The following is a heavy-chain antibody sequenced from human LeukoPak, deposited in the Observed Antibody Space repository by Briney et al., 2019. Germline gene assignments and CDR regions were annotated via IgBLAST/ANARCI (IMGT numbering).Heavy chain of an antibody. Sequence: SETLSLTCAVYGGSFSDYYWTWIRQPRGKGLEWIGEINHSGSTNYNPSLKSRVTISLDTSKSQFSLKLSSVTAADTAVYYCARTPPPGATAYGVVDYWGQGTPVTVSS. CDR1: GGSFSDYY. CDR3: ARTPPPGATAYGVVDY. J-gene: IGHJ4*02. CDR2: INHSGST. D-gene: IGHD3-16*01. V-gene: IGHV4-34*01.